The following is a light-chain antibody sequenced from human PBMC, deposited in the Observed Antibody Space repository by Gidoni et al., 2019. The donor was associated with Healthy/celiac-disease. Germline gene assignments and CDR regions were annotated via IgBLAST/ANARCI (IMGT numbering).Light chain of an antibody. Sequence: QSALTQPASVSGSPGQSITISCTGTSSAVGGYNYVSWYQQHPGKAPKLMIYDVGNRPSGVSNRFSGSKSGNTASLTISGLQAEDEADYYCISYTSSSTLAVFGGGTKLTVL. J-gene: IGLJ3*02. V-gene: IGLV2-14*03. CDR3: ISYTSSSTLAV. CDR1: SSAVGGYNY. CDR2: DVG.